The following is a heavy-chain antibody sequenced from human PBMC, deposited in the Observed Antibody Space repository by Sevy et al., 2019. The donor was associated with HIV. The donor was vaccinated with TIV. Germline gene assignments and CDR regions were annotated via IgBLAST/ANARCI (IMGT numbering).Heavy chain of an antibody. CDR2: IYYSGNT. V-gene: IGHV4-61*01. D-gene: IGHD1-26*01. Sequence: SETLSLTCTVSGGSVSSSSHYWSWIRQPPGRGLECIGYIYYSGNTNYNPSLKSRVTISVETSKNQFSLKLSSVTAADTAVYFCARVSGSYSGLSGYYGMDVWGQGTTVTVSS. J-gene: IGHJ6*02. CDR1: GGSVSSSSHY. CDR3: ARVSGSYSGLSGYYGMDV.